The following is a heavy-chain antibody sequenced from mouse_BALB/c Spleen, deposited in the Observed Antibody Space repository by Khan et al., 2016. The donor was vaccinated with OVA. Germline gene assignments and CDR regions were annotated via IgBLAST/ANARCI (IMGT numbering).Heavy chain of an antibody. J-gene: IGHJ2*01. CDR2: ISGDSNTI. CDR3: ATSYFYGYYFDY. Sequence: EVQLVESGGGLVQPGGSRKLSCAASGFTFNSYGMHWVRQAPEKGLEWVAYISGDSNTIYYTDTVKGRFTNSRDNPKNTLFLQMTSLMSEDTAMYYCATSYFYGYYFDYWGPGTTLTVS. CDR1: GFTFNSYG. V-gene: IGHV5-17*02. D-gene: IGHD1-1*01.